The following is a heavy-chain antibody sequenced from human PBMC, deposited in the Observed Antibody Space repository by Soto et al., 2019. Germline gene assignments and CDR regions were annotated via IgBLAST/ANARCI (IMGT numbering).Heavy chain of an antibody. D-gene: IGHD3-22*01. V-gene: IGHV1-18*01. CDR2: ISAYNGNT. Sequence: QVQLVQSGAEVKKPGASVKVSCKASGYTFTSYGISWVQQAPGQGLEWMGWISAYNGNTNYAQKLQGRVTMTTDTSTSTAYMELRSLRSDDTAVYYCARDDLYYYDSSGYYYRFDSWGQGTLVTVSS. J-gene: IGHJ4*02. CDR1: GYTFTSYG. CDR3: ARDDLYYYDSSGYYYRFDS.